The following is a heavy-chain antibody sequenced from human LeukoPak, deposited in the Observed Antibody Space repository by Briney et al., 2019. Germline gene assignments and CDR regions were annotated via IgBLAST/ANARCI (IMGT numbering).Heavy chain of an antibody. V-gene: IGHV5-51*01. CDR3: ARIEGSTFDY. Sequence: SGESLKISCKGSGXTFTSYWNGWVRQMPGKGLEWMGIIYPGDSESKYSPSLQGQVTISADKSISTAYLQWSSLKASDTAMYYCARIEGSTFDYWGQGTLVTVSS. CDR1: GXTFTSYW. CDR2: IYPGDSES. J-gene: IGHJ4*02.